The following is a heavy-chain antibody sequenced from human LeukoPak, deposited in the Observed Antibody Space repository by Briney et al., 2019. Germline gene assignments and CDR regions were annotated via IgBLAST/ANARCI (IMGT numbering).Heavy chain of an antibody. J-gene: IGHJ4*02. Sequence: GGSLRLSCAASGFTVSSNYMSWVRQAPGKGLEWVSVIYSGGSTYYADSVKGRFTISRDNSKNTLYLQMNSLRAEDTAVYYCASRSYDYGEEDYWGQGTLVTVSS. D-gene: IGHD4-17*01. CDR3: ASRSYDYGEEDY. V-gene: IGHV3-66*01. CDR2: IYSGGST. CDR1: GFTVSSNY.